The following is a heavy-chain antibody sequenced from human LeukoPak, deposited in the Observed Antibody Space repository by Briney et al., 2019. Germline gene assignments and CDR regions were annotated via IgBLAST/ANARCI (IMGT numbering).Heavy chain of an antibody. CDR1: GFTFSRIA. D-gene: IGHD6-19*01. CDR3: AKDDALYSSGWYVRGDFDY. Sequence: PGGSLRLSCAASGFTFSRIAMSWVRQAPGKGLEWVSAIRSNGETVYNADSVKGRFTISRDNSKNTLYLQMNSLRAEDTAVYYCAKDDALYSSGWYVRGDFDYWGQGTLVTVSS. J-gene: IGHJ4*02. V-gene: IGHV3-23*01. CDR2: IRSNGETV.